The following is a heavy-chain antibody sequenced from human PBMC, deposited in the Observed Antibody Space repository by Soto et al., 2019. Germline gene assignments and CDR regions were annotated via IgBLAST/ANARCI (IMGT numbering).Heavy chain of an antibody. V-gene: IGHV1-69*13. CDR2: IIPIFGTA. Sequence: ASVKVSCKASGGTFSSYAISWVRQAPGQGLEWMGGIIPIFGTANYAQKFQGRVTITADESTSTAYMELSSLRSEDTAVYYCARELTGDNHFDYWGQGTLVTVSS. CDR3: ARELTGDNHFDY. D-gene: IGHD7-27*01. CDR1: GGTFSSYA. J-gene: IGHJ4*02.